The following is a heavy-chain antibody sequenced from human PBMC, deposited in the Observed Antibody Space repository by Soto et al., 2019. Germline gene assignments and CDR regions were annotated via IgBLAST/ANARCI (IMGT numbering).Heavy chain of an antibody. CDR1: GDSINDRSYY. V-gene: IGHV4-39*01. J-gene: IGHJ4*02. CDR3: ARQRSSVVTQAYFDS. CDR2: IYYSGST. D-gene: IGHD2-21*02. Sequence: KTSETLSLTCPVTGDSINDRSYYWCWIRQPPGKGLEWIGSIYYSGSTYNNPSLKSRVSMSVDTSKNQFSLKLRSVTAADTALYYCARQRSSVVTQAYFDSWGQGSLFTVSS.